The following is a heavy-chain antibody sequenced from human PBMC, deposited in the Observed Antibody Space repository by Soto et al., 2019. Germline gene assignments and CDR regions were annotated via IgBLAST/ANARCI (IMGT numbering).Heavy chain of an antibody. J-gene: IGHJ4*02. CDR2: FNPTSGST. Sequence: QVQLVQSGAEVKKPGASVKLSCKASGYTFINYYIHWVRQAPGQGLGWMGIFNPTSGSTNYAQKFPGGVTLTKDTSTRTVYMELSSLRFDDTAVYYCARDLAAGDYWGQGTLVTVSS. CDR1: GYTFINYY. CDR3: ARDLAAGDY. V-gene: IGHV1-46*01. D-gene: IGHD6-13*01.